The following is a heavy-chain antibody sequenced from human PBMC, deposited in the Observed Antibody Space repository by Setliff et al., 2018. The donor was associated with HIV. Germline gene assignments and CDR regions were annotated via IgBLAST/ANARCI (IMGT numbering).Heavy chain of an antibody. CDR2: IWYDGNNK. D-gene: IGHD6-6*01. CDR1: GFTFSSYG. J-gene: IGHJ6*03. CDR3: AKDSSSGYYYYYLDV. Sequence: GGSLRLSCAASGFTFSSYGMHWVRQAPGKGLEWVAVIWYDGNNKYYADSVKGRFTISRDKSKNTLYLQMDSLRAEDTAAYYCAKDSSSGYYYYYLDVWGKGTTVTVSS. V-gene: IGHV3-33*03.